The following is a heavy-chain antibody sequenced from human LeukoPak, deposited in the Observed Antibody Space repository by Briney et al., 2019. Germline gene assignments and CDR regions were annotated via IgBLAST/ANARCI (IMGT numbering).Heavy chain of an antibody. Sequence: PSETLSLTCNVSGDSISSYYWTWIRQTPGKELEWIGYIYYSGSTYYNPSLESRVTMSVDTSKSQFSLKLTSVPAADTAVYYCARTYDSSGYSAFHIWGQGTMVTVSS. J-gene: IGHJ3*02. D-gene: IGHD3-22*01. V-gene: IGHV4-59*01. CDR3: ARTYDSSGYSAFHI. CDR2: IYYSGST. CDR1: GDSISSYY.